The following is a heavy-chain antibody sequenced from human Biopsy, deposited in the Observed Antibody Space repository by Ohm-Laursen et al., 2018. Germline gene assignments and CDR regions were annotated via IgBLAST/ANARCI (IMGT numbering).Heavy chain of an antibody. J-gene: IGHJ4*02. D-gene: IGHD3-10*02. Sequence: SLRLSCAAAGFAFSDYSMNWVRQAPGKGLEWVASISSTSNHIHYVDSVWGRFTISRDNAENSLYLEMNSLRVEDTAVYYCAKDDYDRVSSGYYFDYWGQGTLVIVSS. CDR2: ISSTSNHI. CDR1: GFAFSDYS. V-gene: IGHV3-21*01. CDR3: AKDDYDRVSSGYYFDY.